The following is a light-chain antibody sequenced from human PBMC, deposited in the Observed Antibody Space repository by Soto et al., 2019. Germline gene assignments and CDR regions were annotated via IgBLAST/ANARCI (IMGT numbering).Light chain of an antibody. V-gene: IGKV3-15*01. CDR2: DAS. J-gene: IGKJ2*01. Sequence: EIVMTQSPATLSVSPGERATLSCRASQSVSNNLAWYQQKPGQAPRLLIYDASTRATGIPARFSGSGSGTEFTLTISSLQSEDFAVYYCQQYNIWSLMYTFGQGTKLEIK. CDR1: QSVSNN. CDR3: QQYNIWSLMYT.